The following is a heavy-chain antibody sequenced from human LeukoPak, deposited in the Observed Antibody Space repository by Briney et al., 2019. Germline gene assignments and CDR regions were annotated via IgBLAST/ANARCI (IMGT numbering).Heavy chain of an antibody. J-gene: IGHJ4*02. CDR3: AKRDGYYYYFDY. CDR1: GFTFSSYA. Sequence: PGGSLGLSCAASGFTFSSYAMSWVRQAPGKGLEWVSAISGSGGSTYYADSVKGRFTISRDNSKNTLYLQMNSLRAEDTAVYYCAKRDGYYYYFDYWGQGTLVTVSS. D-gene: IGHD3-22*01. CDR2: ISGSGGST. V-gene: IGHV3-23*01.